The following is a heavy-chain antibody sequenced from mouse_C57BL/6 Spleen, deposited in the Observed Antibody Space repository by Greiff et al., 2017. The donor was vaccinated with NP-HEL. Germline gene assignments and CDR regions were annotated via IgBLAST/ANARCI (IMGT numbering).Heavy chain of an antibody. CDR1: GYAFTNYL. CDR2: INPGSGGT. V-gene: IGHV1-54*01. CDR3: ARSGDYDAMDY. Sequence: QVQLQQSGAELVRPGTSVKVSCKASGYAFTNYLIEWVKQRPGQGLEWIGVINPGSGGTNYNEKFKGKATLTADKSSSTAYMQLSSLTSEDSAVYVCARSGDYDAMDYWGQGTSVTVSS. J-gene: IGHJ4*01. D-gene: IGHD3-2*02.